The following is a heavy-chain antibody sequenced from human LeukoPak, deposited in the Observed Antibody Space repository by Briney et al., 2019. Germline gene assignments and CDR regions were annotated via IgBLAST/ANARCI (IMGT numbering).Heavy chain of an antibody. J-gene: IGHJ5*02. CDR2: IYTSGST. CDR1: GDSISSSY. CDR3: ARGVRYSGGWNNWFDP. D-gene: IGHD6-19*01. Sequence: SETLSLTCTVSGDSISSSYWSWIRQPAGKGLEWIGRIYTSGSTNYNPSLKSRVIMSLDTSENQFSLKLSSVTAADTAIYYCARGVRYSGGWNNWFDPWGQGTLVTVSS. V-gene: IGHV4-4*07.